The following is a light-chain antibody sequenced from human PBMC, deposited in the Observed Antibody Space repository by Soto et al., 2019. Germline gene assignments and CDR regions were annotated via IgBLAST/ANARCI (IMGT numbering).Light chain of an antibody. CDR1: QTISSW. CDR3: QHYNSYSEA. CDR2: KAS. Sequence: QMTQSPSTLTGSVGDRVTITCRASQTISSWLAWYQQKPGKAPKLLIYKASTLKSGVPSRFSGSGSGTEFTLTISSLQPDDFATYYCQHYNSYSEAFGQGTKVDIK. J-gene: IGKJ1*01. V-gene: IGKV1-5*03.